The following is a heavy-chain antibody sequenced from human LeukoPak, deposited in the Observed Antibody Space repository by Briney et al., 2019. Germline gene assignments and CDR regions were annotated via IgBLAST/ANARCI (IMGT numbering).Heavy chain of an antibody. CDR1: GFTVSSNY. CDR2: IYSGVST. V-gene: IGHV3-53*01. Sequence: GGSLRLSCAASGFTVSSNYMNWVRQAPGKGLEWVSVIYSGVSTYYADSVKGRFTISRDNSKNTLYLQMNSLRAEDTAVYYCARGAYGGYDAFDIWGQGTMVTVSS. J-gene: IGHJ3*02. D-gene: IGHD4-17*01. CDR3: ARGAYGGYDAFDI.